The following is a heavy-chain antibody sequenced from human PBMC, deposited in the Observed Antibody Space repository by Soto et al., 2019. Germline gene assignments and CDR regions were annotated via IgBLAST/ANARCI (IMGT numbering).Heavy chain of an antibody. CDR2: ISNDGSNK. J-gene: IGHJ4*02. D-gene: IGHD6-25*01. CDR3: ARRDGAGSGIAFDS. Sequence: GGSLRLSCAVSGFTFSTYAMHWVRQAPGKGLEWVAVISNDGSNKYYADSVKGRFTISRDNSKNTLFLQMNSLRTDDTAVYSCARRDGAGSGIAFDSWGQGTLVTVSS. CDR1: GFTFSTYA. V-gene: IGHV3-30*04.